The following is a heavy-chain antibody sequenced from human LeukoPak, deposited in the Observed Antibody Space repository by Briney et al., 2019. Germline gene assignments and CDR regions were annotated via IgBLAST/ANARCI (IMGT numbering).Heavy chain of an antibody. CDR1: GFRFTSNA. CDR2: ISGSGDAT. Sequence: GGSLRLSCAASGFRFTSNAMTWVRQPPGKGLEWGSSISGSGDATYYADSVKGRFTISRDNSMLYLQLNSLRAEDTAIYYCAKDAGSCVGGFCFYFDSWGQGALATVSS. V-gene: IGHV3-23*01. CDR3: AKDAGSCVGGFCFYFDS. J-gene: IGHJ4*02. D-gene: IGHD4-23*01.